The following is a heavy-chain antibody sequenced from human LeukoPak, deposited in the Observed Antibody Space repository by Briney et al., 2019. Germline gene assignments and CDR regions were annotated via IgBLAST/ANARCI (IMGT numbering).Heavy chain of an antibody. D-gene: IGHD2-15*01. CDR2: IYPGDSDS. Sequence: GESLQISRKGSGYRFTSYWIGWVRQMPGKGLEWMGIIYPGDSDSRNSPSFQGQVTISADKSISTAYLQWSSLEASDTAMYYCARRRPGYCSGGSCYGYYFDYWGQGTLVTVSS. V-gene: IGHV5-51*01. J-gene: IGHJ4*02. CDR3: ARRRPGYCSGGSCYGYYFDY. CDR1: GYRFTSYW.